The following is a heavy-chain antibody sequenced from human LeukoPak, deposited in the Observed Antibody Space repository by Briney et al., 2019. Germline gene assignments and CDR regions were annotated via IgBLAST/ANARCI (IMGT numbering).Heavy chain of an antibody. Sequence: GGSLRLSCAASGFTFSSYSMNWVRQAPGKGLEWVSHITASGTAMFYADSVKGRFTISRDNSKNTLYLQMYSLRAEDTAVYYCARARGYSGYDPPDDYWGQGTLVTVSS. CDR2: ITASGTAM. D-gene: IGHD5-12*01. CDR1: GFTFSSYS. CDR3: ARARGYSGYDPPDDY. J-gene: IGHJ4*02. V-gene: IGHV3-48*01.